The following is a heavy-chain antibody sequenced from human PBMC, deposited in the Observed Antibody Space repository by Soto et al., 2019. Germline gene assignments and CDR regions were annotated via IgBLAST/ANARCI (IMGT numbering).Heavy chain of an antibody. CDR1: GFRFSSSW. D-gene: IGHD3-16*01. CDR2: INQGGSQK. J-gene: IGHJ1*01. Sequence: EVQLVESGGGLVQPGGSLRLSCAGSGFRFSSSWMSWIRQAPGKGLEWVAHINQGGSQKYYVDSAKGRFAISRDNAKTSLYLQMNNLRAEDTATYYCASWADAADEDYFHHWGQGTLVTASS. CDR3: ASWADAADEDYFHH. V-gene: IGHV3-7*03.